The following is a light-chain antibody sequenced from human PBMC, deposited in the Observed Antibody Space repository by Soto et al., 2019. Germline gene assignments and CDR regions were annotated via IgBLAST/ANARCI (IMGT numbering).Light chain of an antibody. V-gene: IGLV7-43*01. CDR1: TGAVTSDYY. CDR3: LLSCDDTWV. J-gene: IGLJ3*02. CDR2: STN. Sequence: QTVVTQDPSLTVSPGGTGTLTCASSTGAVTSDYYANWFQQKPGQVPTTLIYSTNNRHSWTPARFSGSLLGGKAALTLSGVQPDDEADYYCLLSCDDTWVFGGGTKRTVL.